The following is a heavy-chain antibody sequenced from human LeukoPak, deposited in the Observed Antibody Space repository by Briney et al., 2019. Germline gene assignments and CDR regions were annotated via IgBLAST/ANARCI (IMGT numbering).Heavy chain of an antibody. CDR3: ARDRHDFWSGYYDGYFDY. V-gene: IGHV1-18*01. D-gene: IGHD3-3*01. J-gene: IGHJ4*02. CDR2: ISAYNGNT. Sequence: ASVKVSCKASGYTFTSYGISWVRQAPGQGLEWMGWISAYNGNTNYAQKLQGRVTMTTDTSTSTAYMELRSLRSDDTAVYYCARDRHDFWSGYYDGYFDYWGQGTLVTVSS. CDR1: GYTFTSYG.